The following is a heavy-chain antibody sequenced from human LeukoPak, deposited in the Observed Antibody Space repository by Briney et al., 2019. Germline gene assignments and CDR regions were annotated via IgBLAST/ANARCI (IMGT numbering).Heavy chain of an antibody. CDR2: IYYTGTT. J-gene: IGHJ2*01. CDR3: ARGDYGDYGLPSWYFDV. V-gene: IGHV4-59*01. CDR1: GGSMIGYY. Sequence: SETLSLTRTVSGGSMIGYYWSWLRQPPGKGLEWIGYIYYTGTTTYNPSLESRVTISVDTSNSQFFLKLTSATTADTAVYFCARGDYGDYGLPSWYFDVWGRGALVAASS. D-gene: IGHD4-17*01.